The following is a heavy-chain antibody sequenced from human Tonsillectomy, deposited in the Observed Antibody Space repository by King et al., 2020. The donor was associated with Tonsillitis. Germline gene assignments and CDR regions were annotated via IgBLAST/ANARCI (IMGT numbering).Heavy chain of an antibody. D-gene: IGHD3-10*01. V-gene: IGHV3-48*04. CDR3: VRARPWLWVGGGDHYGMDV. Sequence: VQLVESGGGLVQPGGSLRLACAASGFTFSGFSMNWVRQAPGKGLEWISYISAQSSTLYYADSVRGRFTISRDNGEKVLILQMDSLRVEDTAVYYCVRARPWLWVGGGDHYGMDVWGQGTTVIVSS. CDR2: ISAQSSTL. J-gene: IGHJ6*02. CDR1: GFTFSGFS.